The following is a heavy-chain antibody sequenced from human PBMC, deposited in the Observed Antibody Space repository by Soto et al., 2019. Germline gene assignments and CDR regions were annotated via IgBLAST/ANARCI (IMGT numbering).Heavy chain of an antibody. V-gene: IGHV1-18*01. D-gene: IGHD2-2*01. Sequence: ASVKVSCKTSGYTFSNYGITCVRQAPGQPLEWLGWISLYSDGTNYAQKFQGRVSMTTDTSTTTAYMELRSLRSDDTAVYYCARVVPGAEAWFGPWGQGALVTVSS. CDR3: ARVVPGAEAWFGP. J-gene: IGHJ5*02. CDR2: ISLYSDGT. CDR1: GYTFSNYG.